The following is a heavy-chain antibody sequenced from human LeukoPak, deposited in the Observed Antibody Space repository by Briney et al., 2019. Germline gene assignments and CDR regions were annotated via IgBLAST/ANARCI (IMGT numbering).Heavy chain of an antibody. CDR3: ARDRSTNDY. V-gene: IGHV1-18*01. J-gene: IGHJ4*02. Sequence: ASVKVSCKASGYTFTSYGISWVRQAPGQGLEWMGWISHYTAKTDYAQKFQGRLTVTIDTATTTAYMELRSLRSDDTAVYFCARDRSTNDYWGQGTLLTVSS. CDR2: ISHYTAKT. D-gene: IGHD1-1*01. CDR1: GYTFTSYG.